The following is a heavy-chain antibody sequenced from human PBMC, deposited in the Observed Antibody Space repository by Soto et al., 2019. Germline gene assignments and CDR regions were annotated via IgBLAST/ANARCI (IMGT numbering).Heavy chain of an antibody. D-gene: IGHD6-13*01. V-gene: IGHV4-38-2*01. CDR2: SYHTGST. J-gene: IGHJ6*02. CDR1: GYSIRIGSY. CDR3: ARAPATGTAPVYYGLDV. Sequence: PSETLSLTSVVSGYSIRIGSYWGWIRQPPGKGLEWIGSSYHTGSTYFNPSLKSRVTISVDTSKSQLSRKLISVTAADSAVYDCARAPATGTAPVYYGLDVWGQGSTDTVS.